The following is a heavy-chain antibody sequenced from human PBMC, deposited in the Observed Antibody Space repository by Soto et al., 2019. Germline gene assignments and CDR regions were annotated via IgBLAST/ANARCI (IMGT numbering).Heavy chain of an antibody. CDR3: ARGRKKMALKEAGDYYFDY. V-gene: IGHV4-59*01. CDR2: IYYSGST. CDR1: GGSISSYY. Sequence: SETLSLTCTVSGGSISSYYWSWIRQPPGKGLEWIGYIYYSGSTNYNPSLKSRVTISVDTSKNQFSLKLSSVTAADTAVYYCARGRKKMALKEAGDYYFDYWGQGTLVTVSS. D-gene: IGHD3-16*01. J-gene: IGHJ4*02.